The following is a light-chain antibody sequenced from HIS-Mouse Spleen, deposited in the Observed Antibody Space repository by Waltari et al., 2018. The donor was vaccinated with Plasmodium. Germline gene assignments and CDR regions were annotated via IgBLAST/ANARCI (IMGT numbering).Light chain of an antibody. J-gene: IGKJ3*01. CDR1: QSVSSN. CDR3: QQYNNWSFT. CDR2: GAS. V-gene: IGKV3-15*01. Sequence: EIVMTQSPATLPVSPGDRATLSCRASQSVSSNLAWDQQKPGQAPRLLIYGASTRATGIPARFSGSGSGTEFTLTISSLQSEDFAVYYCQQYNNWSFTFGPGTKVDIK.